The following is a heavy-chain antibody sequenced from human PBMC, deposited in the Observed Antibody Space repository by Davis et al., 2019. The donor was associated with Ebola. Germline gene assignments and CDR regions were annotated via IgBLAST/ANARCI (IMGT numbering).Heavy chain of an antibody. D-gene: IGHD1-1*01. J-gene: IGHJ4*02. CDR3: ARWRNSTGRFDC. V-gene: IGHV3-7*01. CDR1: RLTLSIFW. Sequence: GGSLRLFCAPSRLTLSIFWMSGVRQAPGKGLEWVANIKQDGSEKYYVDSVKGRFTISRDNAEKSLYLQMNSLRVEDTAVYYCARWRNSTGRFDCWGQGTPVTVFS. CDR2: IKQDGSEK.